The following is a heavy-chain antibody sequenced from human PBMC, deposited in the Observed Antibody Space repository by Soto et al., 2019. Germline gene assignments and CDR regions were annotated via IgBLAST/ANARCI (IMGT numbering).Heavy chain of an antibody. CDR1: GGSISSYY. Sequence: SETLSLTCTVSGGSISSYYWSWIRQPPGKGLEWIGYIYYSGSTNYNPSLKSRVTISVDTSKNQFSLKLSSVTAADTAVYYCARDSTVYYYYGRDVWGKGTRVTVPS. CDR3: ARDSTVYYYYGRDV. CDR2: IYYSGST. V-gene: IGHV4-59*01. J-gene: IGHJ6*04. D-gene: IGHD1-26*01.